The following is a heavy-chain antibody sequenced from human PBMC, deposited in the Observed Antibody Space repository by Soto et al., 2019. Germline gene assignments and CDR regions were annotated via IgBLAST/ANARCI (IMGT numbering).Heavy chain of an antibody. CDR2: INAGNGHT. CDR1: GYTFTSYA. J-gene: IGHJ6*02. V-gene: IGHV1-3*01. Sequence: QVQLVQSGAEVKKPGASVKVSCKASGYTFTSYAMHWVRQAPGQRLEWMGWINAGNGHTKYSQKFQGRVTITRDTSASTAYMELSSLRSEDTAVYYCASEYCGGDCYSAARYGMDVWGQGTTVTVSS. CDR3: ASEYCGGDCYSAARYGMDV. D-gene: IGHD2-21*02.